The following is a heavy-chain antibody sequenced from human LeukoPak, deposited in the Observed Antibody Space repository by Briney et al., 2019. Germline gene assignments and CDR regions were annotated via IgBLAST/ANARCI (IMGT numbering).Heavy chain of an antibody. J-gene: IGHJ4*02. CDR1: GGTFSSYA. CDR2: IIPIFGTA. D-gene: IGHD3-3*01. V-gene: IGHV1-69*05. Sequence: SVKVSCKASGGTFSSYAISWVRQAPGQGLEWMGGIIPIFGTANYAQKFQGRVTITTDESTSTAYMELSSLRSEDTAVYCCARGLDYDFWSGYHYLDYWGQGTLVTVSS. CDR3: ARGLDYDFWSGYHYLDY.